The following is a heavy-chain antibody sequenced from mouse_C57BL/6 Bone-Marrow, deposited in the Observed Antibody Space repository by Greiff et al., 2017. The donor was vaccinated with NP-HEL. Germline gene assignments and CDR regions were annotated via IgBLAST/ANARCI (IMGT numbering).Heavy chain of an antibody. CDR3: ARWYYGNYGFYAMDY. CDR1: GYTFTSYG. D-gene: IGHD2-1*01. CDR2: IYPRSGNT. V-gene: IGHV1-81*01. J-gene: IGHJ4*01. Sequence: VQLQQSGAELARPGASVKLSCKASGYTFTSYGISWVKQRTGQGLEWIGEIYPRSGNTYYNEKFKGKATLTADKSSSTAYMELRSLTSEDSAVYFCARWYYGNYGFYAMDYWGQGTSVTVSS.